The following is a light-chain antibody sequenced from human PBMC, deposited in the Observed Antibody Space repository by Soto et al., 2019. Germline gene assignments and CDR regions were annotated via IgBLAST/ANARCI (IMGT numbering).Light chain of an antibody. J-gene: IGKJ1*01. CDR3: HQYGSSPVT. V-gene: IGKV3-20*01. CDR2: GAS. Sequence: EIVLTQSPGTLSSSPGERATLSCRASQSVTSNYLAWYQQKRGQAPRLLIWGASIRATDLPDRFSGGGSGTDFTLTISRLEAEDFAVYYCHQYGSSPVTFGQGTKVEIK. CDR1: QSVTSNY.